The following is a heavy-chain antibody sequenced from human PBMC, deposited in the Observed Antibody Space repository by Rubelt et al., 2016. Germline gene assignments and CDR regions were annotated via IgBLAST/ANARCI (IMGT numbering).Heavy chain of an antibody. J-gene: IGHJ4*01. CDR2: VFYDGRT. CDR1: GGSFSGYY. V-gene: IGHV4-34*12. Sequence: QVQLQQWGAGLLKPSETLSLTCAVYGGSFSGYYWSWIRQPPGKRLEWIGSVFYDGRTYYNPSLRSRVTTSVDTSKNQFSLNLTSVTAADAATYYCACYESSPYRYFDSWGRGILVTVSS. CDR3: ACYESSPYRYFDS. D-gene: IGHD3-22*01.